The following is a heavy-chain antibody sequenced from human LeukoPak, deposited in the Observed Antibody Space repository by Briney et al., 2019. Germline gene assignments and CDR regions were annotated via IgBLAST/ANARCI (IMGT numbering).Heavy chain of an antibody. CDR1: GFVFSSYW. Sequence: PGASLRLSCTASGFVFSSYWMSWDRQAPGKGLEWVANIKDDESQKYYGDSVKGRFTISRDNAKKSLYLQMNSLRADDTAVYCCARDRGGKDFWGQGTLVVVSS. CDR2: IKDDESQK. V-gene: IGHV3-7*03. J-gene: IGHJ4*02. CDR3: ARDRGGKDF. D-gene: IGHD1-1*01.